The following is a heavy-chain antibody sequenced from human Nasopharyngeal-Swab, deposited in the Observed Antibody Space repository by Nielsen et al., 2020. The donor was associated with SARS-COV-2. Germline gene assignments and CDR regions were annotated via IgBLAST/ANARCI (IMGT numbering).Heavy chain of an antibody. J-gene: IGHJ4*02. CDR3: ARSSAYFFDY. D-gene: IGHD3-22*01. CDR1: GFTVSSNY. CDR2: SYTGGAT. Sequence: GESLKISCAVSGFTVSSNYMSWVRQAPGKGLEWVSVSYTGGATYYADSVKGRFTISKHDSKNTVYLQMNSLRAEDTAVYYCARSSAYFFDYWGQGTLVTVSS. V-gene: IGHV3-53*04.